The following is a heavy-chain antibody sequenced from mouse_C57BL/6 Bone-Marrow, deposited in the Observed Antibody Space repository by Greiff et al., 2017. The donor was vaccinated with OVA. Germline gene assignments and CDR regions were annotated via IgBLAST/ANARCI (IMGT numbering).Heavy chain of an antibody. V-gene: IGHV1-5*01. D-gene: IGHD1-1*01. CDR3: TRFITTVVAFDY. Sequence: LQQSGTVLARPGASVKMSCKTSGYTFTSYWMHWVKQRPGQGLEWIGAIYPGNSDTSYNQKFKGKAKLTAVTSASTAYMELSSLTNEDSAVYYCTRFITTVVAFDYWGQGTTLTVSS. CDR1: GYTFTSYW. CDR2: IYPGNSDT. J-gene: IGHJ2*01.